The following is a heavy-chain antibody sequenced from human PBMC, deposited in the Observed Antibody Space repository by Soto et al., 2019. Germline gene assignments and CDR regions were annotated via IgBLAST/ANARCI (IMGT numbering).Heavy chain of an antibody. CDR2: IYYSGST. V-gene: IGHV4-59*01. D-gene: IGHD3-3*01. Sequence: SETLSLTCTVSGGSISSYYWSWIRQPPGKGLEWIGYIYYSGSTNYNPSLKSRVTISVDTSKNQFSLKLSSVTAADTAVYYCARGEPYYDFWSGYSSYYYYMDVWGKGTTVTVSS. J-gene: IGHJ6*03. CDR1: GGSISSYY. CDR3: ARGEPYYDFWSGYSSYYYYMDV.